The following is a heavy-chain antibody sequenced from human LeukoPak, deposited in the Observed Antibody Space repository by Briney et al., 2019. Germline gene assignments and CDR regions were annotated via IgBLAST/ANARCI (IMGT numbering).Heavy chain of an antibody. Sequence: GRSLKLSCAASQFTFSSYGMHWVRQAPGKGLEWVAFISYDGSNIYYVDSVKGRFTVSRDNSKNTLYLQMNSLRAEDTAVYYCAEYRGDRWSEYYFDYWGQGALVTVSS. CDR2: ISYDGSNI. D-gene: IGHD2-15*01. J-gene: IGHJ4*02. V-gene: IGHV3-30*18. CDR1: QFTFSSYG. CDR3: AEYRGDRWSEYYFDY.